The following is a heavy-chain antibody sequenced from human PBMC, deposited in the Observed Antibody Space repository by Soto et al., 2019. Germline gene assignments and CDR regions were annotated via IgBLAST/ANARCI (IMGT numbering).Heavy chain of an antibody. D-gene: IGHD3-3*01. J-gene: IGHJ5*01. CDR2: IYYSGST. CDR1: GGSVSSGSYY. V-gene: IGHV4-61*01. CDR3: ARVLVIFGVVIDWFDS. Sequence: SETLSLTCTVSGGSVSSGSYYWSWIRQPPGKGLEWIGYIYYSGSTNYNPSLKSRVTISVDTSKNQFSLKLSSVTAADTAVYYCARVLVIFGVVIDWFDSWGQGTLVTVSS.